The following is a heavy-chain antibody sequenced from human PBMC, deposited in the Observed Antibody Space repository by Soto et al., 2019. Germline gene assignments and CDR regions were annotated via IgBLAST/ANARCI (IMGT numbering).Heavy chain of an antibody. CDR3: ARAGDGYNLGAVY. CDR1: GGGNLRDYR. CDR2: IIPKLGSA. D-gene: IGHD2-21*01. Sequence: QVQLVQSGAEVKEPGSSVKVSCKASGGGNLRDYRTTWVRRAPGQGLEWMGGIIPKLGSANYAQNFQGRVTVTADESTNTVYMELRSLRSDDTAVYYCARAGDGYNLGAVYWGQGTPVTVSS. J-gene: IGHJ4*02. V-gene: IGHV1-69*01.